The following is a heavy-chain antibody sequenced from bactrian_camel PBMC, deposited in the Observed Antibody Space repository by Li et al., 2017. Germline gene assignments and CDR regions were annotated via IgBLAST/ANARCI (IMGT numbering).Heavy chain of an antibody. CDR2: IDTDGRP. CDR3: TYDGWVERDGRCDS. D-gene: IGHD3*01. CDR1: GYTYSAYS. J-gene: IGHJ4*01. V-gene: IGHV3S9*01. Sequence: VESGGGSVQAGGSLRLSCVGSGYTYSAYSVAWFRQDPGKEREGVAGIDTDGRPSYADSVKGRFTISRDNAKNTVYLQMNDLKPEDTAVYYCTYDGWVERDGRCDSGEQGTQVTVS.